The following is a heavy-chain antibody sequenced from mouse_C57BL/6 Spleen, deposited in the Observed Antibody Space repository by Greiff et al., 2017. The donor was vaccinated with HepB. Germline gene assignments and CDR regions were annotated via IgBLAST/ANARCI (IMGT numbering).Heavy chain of an antibody. J-gene: IGHJ4*01. V-gene: IGHV1-82*01. Sequence: VQLQQSGPELVKPGASVKISCKASGYAFSSSWMNWVKQRPGKGLEWIGRIYPGDGDTNYNGKFKGKATLTADKSSSTAYMQLSSLTSEDSAVYVCARSITTVVARVRYYAMDYWGQGTSVTVSS. CDR3: ARSITTVVARVRYYAMDY. D-gene: IGHD1-1*01. CDR2: IYPGDGDT. CDR1: GYAFSSSW.